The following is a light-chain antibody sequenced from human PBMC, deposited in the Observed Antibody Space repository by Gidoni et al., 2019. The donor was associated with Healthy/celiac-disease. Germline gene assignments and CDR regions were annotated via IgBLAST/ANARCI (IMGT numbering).Light chain of an antibody. V-gene: IGKV4-1*01. CDR1: QSVLYSSNNKNY. CDR2: WAS. J-gene: IGKJ4*01. Sequence: DIVMTQSPDSLAVSLGERATIHCKSSQSVLYSSNNKNYLAWYQQKPGQRPKRLIYWASTRESGVPDRFSGGGAGRDFTLTISSLQAEDVAVYYCQQYYSTLALTFGGGTKVEIK. CDR3: QQYYSTLALT.